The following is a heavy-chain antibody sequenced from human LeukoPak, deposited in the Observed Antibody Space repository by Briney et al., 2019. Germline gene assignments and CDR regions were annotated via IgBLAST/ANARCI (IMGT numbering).Heavy chain of an antibody. Sequence: GGSLRLSCAASGFTFSSYSMNWVRQAPGKGLEWVSSISSSSSYIYYADSVKGRFTISRDNAKNSLYLQMNSLRAEDTAVYYCARVNYDILTGTFDYWGQGTLVTVSS. CDR1: GFTFSSYS. CDR2: ISSSSSYI. D-gene: IGHD3-9*01. V-gene: IGHV3-21*01. J-gene: IGHJ4*02. CDR3: ARVNYDILTGTFDY.